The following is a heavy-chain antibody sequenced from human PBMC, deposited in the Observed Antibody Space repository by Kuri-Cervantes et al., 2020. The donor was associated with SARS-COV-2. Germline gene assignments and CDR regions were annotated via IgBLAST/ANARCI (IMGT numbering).Heavy chain of an antibody. J-gene: IGHJ4*02. Sequence: GGSLRLSCAASGFTASSNYMSWVRQAPGKGLEWVSVIYSGGSTYYADSVKGRFTISRDNSKNTLYLQMNSLRAEDTAVYYCAGYSSSSGFDYWGQGTLVTVSS. D-gene: IGHD6-6*01. CDR1: GFTASSNY. CDR2: IYSGGST. V-gene: IGHV3-53*01. CDR3: AGYSSSSGFDY.